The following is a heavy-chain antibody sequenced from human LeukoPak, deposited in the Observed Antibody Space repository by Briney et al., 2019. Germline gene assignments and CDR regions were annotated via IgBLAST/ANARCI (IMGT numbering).Heavy chain of an antibody. CDR2: ISGSGGST. V-gene: IGHV3-23*01. CDR1: GFTFSSYA. J-gene: IGHJ4*02. CDR3: AKDLPTYYYDSSGYVFDY. Sequence: GGSLRLSCAASGFTFSSYAMSWVRQAPGKGLEWVSAISGSGGSTYYADSVKGRFTISRDNSKNTLYLQMNSLRAEDTAVYYCAKDLPTYYYDSSGYVFDYWGQGTLVTVSS. D-gene: IGHD3-22*01.